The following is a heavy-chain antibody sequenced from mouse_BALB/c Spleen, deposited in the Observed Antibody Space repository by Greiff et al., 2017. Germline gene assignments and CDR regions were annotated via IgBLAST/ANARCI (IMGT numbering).Heavy chain of an antibody. Sequence: QVQLKESGPELVKPGASVKMSCKASGYTFTDYVISWVKQRTGQGLEWIGEIYPGSGSTYYNEKFKGKATLTADKSSNTAYMQLSSLTSEDSAVYFCAREGKKVWSLGAYWGQGTLVTVSA. J-gene: IGHJ3*01. D-gene: IGHD2-10*02. V-gene: IGHV1-77*01. CDR2: IYPGSGST. CDR3: AREGKKVWSLGAY. CDR1: GYTFTDYV.